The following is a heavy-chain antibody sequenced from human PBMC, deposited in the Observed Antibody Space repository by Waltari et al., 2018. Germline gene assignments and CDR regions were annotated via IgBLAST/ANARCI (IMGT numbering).Heavy chain of an antibody. V-gene: IGHV3-23*01. Sequence: EVQLLESGGGLVQPGGSLRLSCVVSGFPFRYYAMSWVRQAPGKGLEWVSSISGTGDSTYYAYYADSVKGRFTISRDNSKNTLYLQMNSLRAEETAVYHCVTPGSYFNYWGQGIPVTVSS. CDR1: GFPFRYYA. J-gene: IGHJ4*02. D-gene: IGHD3-10*01. CDR2: ISGTGDSTYYA. CDR3: VTPGSYFNY.